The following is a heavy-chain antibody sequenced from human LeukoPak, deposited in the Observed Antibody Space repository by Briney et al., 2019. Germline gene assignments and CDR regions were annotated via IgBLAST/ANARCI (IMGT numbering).Heavy chain of an antibody. J-gene: IGHJ4*02. CDR3: ARDDYGDYFDY. V-gene: IGHV4-59*01. CDR1: GGSISSYY. D-gene: IGHD4-17*01. Sequence: SETQSLTCTVSGGSISSYYWSWIRQPPGKGLEWIGYIYYSGSTNYNPSLKSRVTISVDTSKNQFSLKLSSVTAADTAVYYCARDDYGDYFDYWGQGTLVTVSS. CDR2: IYYSGST.